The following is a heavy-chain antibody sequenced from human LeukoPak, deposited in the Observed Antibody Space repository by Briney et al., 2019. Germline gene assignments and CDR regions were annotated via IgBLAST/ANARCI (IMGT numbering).Heavy chain of an antibody. CDR1: GFTFSSYW. V-gene: IGHV3-74*01. D-gene: IGHD6-19*01. Sequence: GGSLRLSCAASGFTFSSYWMHWVRRTPGKGLMWVSRIHPDGSTTAYADSVKGRFTISRDNAKNTLYLQMNSLRVEDTAVYYCARDSAGLTWGQGTLVTVSS. CDR3: ARDSAGLT. CDR2: IHPDGSTT. J-gene: IGHJ5*02.